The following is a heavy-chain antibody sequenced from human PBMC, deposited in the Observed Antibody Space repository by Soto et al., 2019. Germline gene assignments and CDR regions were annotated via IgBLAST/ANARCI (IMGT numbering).Heavy chain of an antibody. D-gene: IGHD6-13*01. J-gene: IGHJ4*02. CDR3: ARDPPGIAASGSYN. V-gene: IGHV3-53*01. Sequence: DVQLEESGGGLIQPGGSLRLSCAGSGFTVSNNDMTWVRQAPGKGLEWVSLIYSSGGTKYADSVRGRFTISRDNSKNTLYLQMNSMKVEDTAVYYCARDPPGIAASGSYNWGQGTLVTVSS. CDR2: IYSSGGT. CDR1: GFTVSNND.